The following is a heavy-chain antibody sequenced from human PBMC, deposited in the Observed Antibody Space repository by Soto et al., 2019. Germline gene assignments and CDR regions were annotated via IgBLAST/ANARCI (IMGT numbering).Heavy chain of an antibody. CDR2: TYYRSKWYK. CDR1: GDSVSSNSAA. V-gene: IGHV6-1*01. CDR3: VRTVGWLDP. J-gene: IGHJ5*02. D-gene: IGHD2-15*01. Sequence: SQTLSLTCAISGDSVSSNSAAWNWIRQSPSRGLEWLGRTYYRSKWYKEYAASVRGRITINPDTSKNQFSLQLNSVSPEDTAVYYCVRTVGWLDPWGQGILVTVSS.